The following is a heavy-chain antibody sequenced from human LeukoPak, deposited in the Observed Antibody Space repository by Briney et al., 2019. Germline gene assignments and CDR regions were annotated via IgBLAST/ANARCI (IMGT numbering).Heavy chain of an antibody. CDR3: ATDRDTTWLNRFDR. CDR1: GFAFHDYW. D-gene: IGHD2/OR15-2a*01. V-gene: IGHV3-7*01. Sequence: DVQLVESGGGLVQPGGSLRLSCAASGFAFHDYWMNWFRQAPGKGLVWVANINDDGGERNYVASAKGRFTISRENAKNSLYLQMNGLRADDTAIYYCATDRDTTWLNRFDRWGQGALVTVSS. CDR2: INDDGGER. J-gene: IGHJ4*02.